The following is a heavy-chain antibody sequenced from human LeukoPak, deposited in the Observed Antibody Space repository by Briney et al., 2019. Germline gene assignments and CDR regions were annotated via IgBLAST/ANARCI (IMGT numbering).Heavy chain of an antibody. J-gene: IGHJ4*02. CDR2: ISAYNGNT. V-gene: IGHV1-18*01. CDR1: GYTFTSYG. Sequence: ASVKVSCKASGYTFTSYGISWVRQAPGEGLEWMGWISAYNGNTNYAQKLQGRVTMTTDTTTSKAYMELRSLRSDDTAVYYCAREDCSGGSCYSGFEYWGQGTLVTVSS. CDR3: AREDCSGGSCYSGFEY. D-gene: IGHD2-15*01.